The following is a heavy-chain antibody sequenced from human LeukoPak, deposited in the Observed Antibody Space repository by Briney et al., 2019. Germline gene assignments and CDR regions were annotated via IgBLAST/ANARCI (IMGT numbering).Heavy chain of an antibody. J-gene: IGHJ5*02. CDR3: ARHLSHLSGLRNNWFDP. V-gene: IGHV5-51*01. D-gene: IGHD5-12*01. CDR1: GYSFTSYW. CDR2: IYPGDSDT. Sequence: GESLKISYKGSGYSFTSYWIGWVRQMPGKGLEWMGIIYPGDSDTRYSPSFQGQVTISADKSISTAYLQWSSLKASDTAMYYCARHLSHLSGLRNNWFDPWGQGTLVTVSS.